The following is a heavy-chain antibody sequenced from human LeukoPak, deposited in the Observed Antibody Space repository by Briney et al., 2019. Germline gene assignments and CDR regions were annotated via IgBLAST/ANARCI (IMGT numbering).Heavy chain of an antibody. V-gene: IGHV4-34*01. CDR2: INHSGST. Sequence: SETLSLTCAVYGGSFSGYYWSWIRQPPGKGLEWIGEINHSGSTNYNPSLKSRVTISVDTSKNQFSLKLSSVTAADTAVYYCARGGYCSSTSCRIRSAFDYWGQGTLVTVSS. CDR3: ARGGYCSSTSCRIRSAFDY. CDR1: GGSFSGYY. J-gene: IGHJ4*02. D-gene: IGHD2-2*01.